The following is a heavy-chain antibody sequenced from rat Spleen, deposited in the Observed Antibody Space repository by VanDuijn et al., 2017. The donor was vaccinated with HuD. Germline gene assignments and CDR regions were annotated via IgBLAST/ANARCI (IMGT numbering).Heavy chain of an antibody. Sequence: EVQLQESGPGLVKPSQSLSLTCSVTGYSITSNYWGWIRKFPGNKMEWMGYISYSGSTSYNPSLKSRISITRDTSKNQFFLQLNSVTTEDTATYYCARSGGYSGHYFDYWGQGVMVTVSS. CDR1: GYSITSNY. CDR3: ARSGGYSGHYFDY. J-gene: IGHJ2*01. D-gene: IGHD1-11*01. V-gene: IGHV3-1*01. CDR2: ISYSGST.